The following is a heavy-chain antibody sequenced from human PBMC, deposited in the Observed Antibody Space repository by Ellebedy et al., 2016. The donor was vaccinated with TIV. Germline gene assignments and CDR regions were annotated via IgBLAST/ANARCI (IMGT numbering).Heavy chain of an antibody. V-gene: IGHV4-30-2*01. Sequence: SETLSLTXAVSGGSISSGGYSWSWIRQPPGKGLEWIGYIYHSGSTYYNPSLKSRVTISVDRSKNQFSLKLSSVTAADTAVYYCARRSTVTTHYYGMDVWGQGTTVTVSS. CDR2: IYHSGST. D-gene: IGHD4-17*01. J-gene: IGHJ6*02. CDR3: ARRSTVTTHYYGMDV. CDR1: GGSISSGGYS.